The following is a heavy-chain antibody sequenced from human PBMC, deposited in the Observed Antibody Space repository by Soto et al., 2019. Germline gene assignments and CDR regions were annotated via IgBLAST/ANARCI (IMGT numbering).Heavy chain of an antibody. CDR3: ARSTSLGGMDV. V-gene: IGHV3-21*01. CDR2: IRRSGDYT. D-gene: IGHD1-1*01. CDR1: GLSFSTYS. J-gene: IGHJ6*02. Sequence: PGGSLRLSCIASGLSFSTYSMNWVRQAPGKGLEWVSSIRRSGDYTYYADSLKGRFTISRDNAKNSLSLQMISLRAEDTAVYYCARSTSLGGMDVWGQGTTVTVSS.